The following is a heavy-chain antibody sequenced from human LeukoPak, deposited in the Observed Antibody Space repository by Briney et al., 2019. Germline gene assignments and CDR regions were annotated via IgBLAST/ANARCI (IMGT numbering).Heavy chain of an antibody. D-gene: IGHD5-18*01. CDR3: EKDSGYSYGTLDY. CDR2: IWYDGSNK. Sequence: GGSLRHSCAASGFTFSSYGMHWVRQAPGKGLEWVAVIWYDGSNKYYADSVKGRFTISRDNSKNTLYLQMNSLRAEDTAVYYCEKDSGYSYGTLDYWGQGTLVTVSS. V-gene: IGHV3-33*06. J-gene: IGHJ4*02. CDR1: GFTFSSYG.